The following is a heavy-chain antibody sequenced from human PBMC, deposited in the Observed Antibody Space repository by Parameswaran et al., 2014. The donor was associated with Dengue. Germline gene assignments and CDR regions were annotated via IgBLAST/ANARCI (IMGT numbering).Heavy chain of an antibody. V-gene: IGHV1-18*01. CDR2: ISAYNGNT. D-gene: IGHD3-3*01. Sequence: WVRQAPGQGLEWMGWISAYNGNTNYAQKLQGRVTMTTDTSTSTAYMELRSLRSDDTAVYYCARSKGPGPTIFGVVIGTIYYYYGMDVWGQGTTVTVSS. J-gene: IGHJ6*02. CDR3: ARSKGPGPTIFGVVIGTIYYYYGMDV.